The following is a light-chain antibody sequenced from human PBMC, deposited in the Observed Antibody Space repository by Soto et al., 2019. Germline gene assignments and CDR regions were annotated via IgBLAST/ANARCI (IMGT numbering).Light chain of an antibody. J-gene: IGKJ1*01. CDR1: QSVSSNY. CDR3: QQYGSSPWT. Sequence: EIVLTQSPGTLSLSPGERATLSGRASQSVSSNYLAWYQQKPGQAPRLLIYGASSRATGIPDRFSGSGSGTDFTLTISRLEPEDFAVYYCQQYGSSPWTFGQGTKVDI. CDR2: GAS. V-gene: IGKV3-20*01.